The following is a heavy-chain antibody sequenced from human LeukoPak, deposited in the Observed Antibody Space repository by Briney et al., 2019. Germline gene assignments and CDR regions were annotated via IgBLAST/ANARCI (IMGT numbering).Heavy chain of an antibody. CDR1: GFTFSSYW. CDR3: ARDNPSFSAFDY. V-gene: IGHV3-7*01. D-gene: IGHD3-3*01. J-gene: IGHJ4*02. CDR2: IKQDGSEK. Sequence: QPEGSLRLSCAASGFTFSSYWMSWVHQAPGKGLEWVANIKQDGSEKYYVDSVKGRFTISRDNAKNSLYLQMNSLRAEDTAVYYCARDNPSFSAFDYWGQGTLVTVSS.